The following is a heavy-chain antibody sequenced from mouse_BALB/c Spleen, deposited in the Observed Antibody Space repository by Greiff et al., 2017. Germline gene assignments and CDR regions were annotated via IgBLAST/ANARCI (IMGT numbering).Heavy chain of an antibody. CDR1: GYTFTSYW. Sequence: QVQLQQPGAELVRPGASVKLSCKASGYTFTSYWINWVKQRPGQGLEWIGNIYPSDSYTNYNQKFKDKATLTVDKSSSTAYMQLSSPTSEDSAVSYCTRNWGSFDYWGQGTTLTVSS. CDR3: TRNWGSFDY. J-gene: IGHJ2*01. D-gene: IGHD4-1*01. V-gene: IGHV1-69*02. CDR2: IYPSDSYT.